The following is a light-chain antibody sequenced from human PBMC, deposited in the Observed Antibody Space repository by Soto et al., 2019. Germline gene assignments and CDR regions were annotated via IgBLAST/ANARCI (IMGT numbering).Light chain of an antibody. CDR2: AAS. Sequence: AIPVTQSPSSLSASVGDRVTITCRTSQGIRSALGWYQQKPGKVPKLLIYAASTLQSGVPSRFSGSGSGRDFTLTISSLQPEDFATYYCLLDYAYFWAFGQGTKVEI. CDR1: QGIRSA. J-gene: IGKJ1*01. CDR3: LLDYAYFWA. V-gene: IGKV1-6*01.